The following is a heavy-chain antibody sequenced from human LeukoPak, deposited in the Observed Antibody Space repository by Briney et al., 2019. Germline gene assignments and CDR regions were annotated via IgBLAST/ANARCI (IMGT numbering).Heavy chain of an antibody. CDR2: INPNSGGT. J-gene: IGHJ5*02. CDR1: GYTFTGYY. V-gene: IGHV1-2*02. CDR3: ARDESGYDFWSGYSGNWFDP. D-gene: IGHD3-3*01. Sequence: ASVKVSCKASGYTFTGYYMHWVRQAPGQGLEWMEWINPNSGGTNYAQKFQGRVTMTRDTSISTAYMELSRLRSDDTAVYYCARDESGYDFWSGYSGNWFDPWGQGTLVTVSS.